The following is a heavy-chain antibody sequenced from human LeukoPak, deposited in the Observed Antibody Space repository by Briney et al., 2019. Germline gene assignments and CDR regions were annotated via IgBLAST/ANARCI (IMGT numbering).Heavy chain of an antibody. Sequence: PGGSLRLSCAASGFTFSSYAMHWVRRAPGKGLEWVAVISYDGSNKYYADSVKGRFTISRDNSKNTLYLQMNSLRAEDTAVYYCARGVQRAIYDPTDYWGQGTLVTVSP. CDR2: ISYDGSNK. J-gene: IGHJ4*02. CDR3: ARGVQRAIYDPTDY. D-gene: IGHD1-1*01. CDR1: GFTFSSYA. V-gene: IGHV3-30*04.